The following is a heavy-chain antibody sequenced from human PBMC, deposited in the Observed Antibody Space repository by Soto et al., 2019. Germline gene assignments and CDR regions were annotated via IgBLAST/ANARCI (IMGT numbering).Heavy chain of an antibody. CDR1: GFTISSSNW. Sequence: SETLSLTCAFSGFTISSSNWWSWVRQTPGKGLEWIGEIYHSGSTNYNPSLKSRVTISVDTSKNQFSLKLSSVTAADTAVYYCARGPVIITIFGVAPGSYFDYWGQGTLVTVSS. J-gene: IGHJ4*02. D-gene: IGHD3-3*01. CDR3: ARGPVIITIFGVAPGSYFDY. V-gene: IGHV4-4*02. CDR2: IYHSGST.